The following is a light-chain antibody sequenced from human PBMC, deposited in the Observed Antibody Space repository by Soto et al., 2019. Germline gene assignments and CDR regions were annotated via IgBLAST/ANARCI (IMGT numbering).Light chain of an antibody. CDR3: QQYYTHSRT. J-gene: IGKJ1*01. Sequence: DIVMTQSPDSLAVSLGERATINCKXXXXXXXTSNXXXXXXXXXXXXXXXXXLLIYWASTRESGVPDRFSGSGSGTDFTLTISSLQTEDVAVYYCQQYYTHSRTFGQGTKV. V-gene: IGKV4-1*01. CDR2: WAS. CDR1: XXXXXTSNXXXX.